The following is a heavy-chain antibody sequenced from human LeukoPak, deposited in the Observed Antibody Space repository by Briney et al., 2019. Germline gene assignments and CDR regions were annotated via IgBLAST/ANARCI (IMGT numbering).Heavy chain of an antibody. D-gene: IGHD3-10*01. CDR2: IYYSGST. V-gene: IGHV4-59*08. J-gene: IGHJ6*03. Sequence: SETLSLTCTVSGGSISSYYWSWIRQPPGKGLEWIGYIYYSGSTNHSPSLKSRVTISVDTSKNQFSLKLSSVTAADTAVYYCARRHGSGSYSPYYYYYYMDVWGKGTTVTVSS. CDR1: GGSISSYY. CDR3: ARRHGSGSYSPYYYYYYMDV.